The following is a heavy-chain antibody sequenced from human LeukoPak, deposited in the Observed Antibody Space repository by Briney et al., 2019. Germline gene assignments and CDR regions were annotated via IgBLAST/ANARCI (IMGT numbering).Heavy chain of an antibody. Sequence: PGRSLRLSCAASGFTFSSYAMHWVRQAPGMGLERVANIKADGSGKYYVDSVRGRFSISRDNAKNSLYLELNSLRAEDTGVYFCARDRGWQQFDYWGQGTLVTVSS. V-gene: IGHV3-7*01. D-gene: IGHD5-24*01. CDR1: GFTFSSYA. CDR2: IKADGSGK. J-gene: IGHJ4*01. CDR3: ARDRGWQQFDY.